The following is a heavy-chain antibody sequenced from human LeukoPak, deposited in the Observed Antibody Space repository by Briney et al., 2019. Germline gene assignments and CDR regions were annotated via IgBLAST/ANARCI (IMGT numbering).Heavy chain of an antibody. J-gene: IGHJ4*02. CDR2: IHPHGIF. Sequence: SETLSLTCAVYGGSFSDYYCSWIRQPPGKGLEWIGEIHPHGIFYYNSSLTSRVTISIDTSKSQFSLRLTSVTAADTAFYYCARGRDRSKAGDHWGQGSLVTVSS. V-gene: IGHV4-34*01. CDR3: ARGRDRSKAGDH. D-gene: IGHD5-24*01. CDR1: GGSFSDYY.